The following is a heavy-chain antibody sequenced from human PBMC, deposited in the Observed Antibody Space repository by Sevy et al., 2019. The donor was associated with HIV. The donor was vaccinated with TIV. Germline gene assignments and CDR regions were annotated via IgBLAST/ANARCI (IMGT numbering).Heavy chain of an antibody. CDR2: ISYDGSNK. CDR3: ARIAVAGTWDY. D-gene: IGHD6-19*01. V-gene: IGHV3-30*03. CDR1: GFTFSSYG. J-gene: IGHJ4*02. Sequence: GGSLRLSCAASGFTFSSYGMHWVRQAPGKGLEWVAVISYDGSNKYYAVSVKGRFTISRDNSKNTLYLQMNSLRAEDTAVYYCARIAVAGTWDYWGQGTLVTVSS.